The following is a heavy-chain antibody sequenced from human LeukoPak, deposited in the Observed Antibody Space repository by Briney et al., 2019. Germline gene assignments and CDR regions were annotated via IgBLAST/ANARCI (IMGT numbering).Heavy chain of an antibody. J-gene: IGHJ4*02. D-gene: IGHD3-22*01. V-gene: IGHV1-69*06. CDR3: AKDMAQRRDSSGYYSSGTFDY. CDR2: IIPIFGTA. CDR1: GGTFSSYA. Sequence: GASVKVSCKASGGTFSSYAISWVRQAPGQGLEWMGGIIPIFGTANYAQKFQGRVTITADKSTSTAYMELSSLRAEDTALYYCAKDMAQRRDSSGYYSSGTFDYWGQGTLVTVSS.